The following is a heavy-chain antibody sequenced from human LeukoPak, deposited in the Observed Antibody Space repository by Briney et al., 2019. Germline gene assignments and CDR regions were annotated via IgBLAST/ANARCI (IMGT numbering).Heavy chain of an antibody. D-gene: IGHD2-15*01. CDR1: GGSISSYY. J-gene: IGHJ5*02. Sequence: SETLSLTCTVSGGSISSYYWSWIRQPPGKGLEWIGYIYYTGSTNYNPSLKSRVTISVDTSTNQFSLRLNSVTAADTAVYFCARVDKHCSGEICYSGWFDPWGQGTLVTVSS. CDR3: ARVDKHCSGEICYSGWFDP. CDR2: IYYTGST. V-gene: IGHV4-59*01.